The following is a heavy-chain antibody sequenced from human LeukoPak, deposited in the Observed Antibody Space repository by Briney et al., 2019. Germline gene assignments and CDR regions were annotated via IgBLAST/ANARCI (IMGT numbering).Heavy chain of an antibody. J-gene: IGHJ2*01. Sequence: PSETLSLTCTVSGGSISSYYWSWIRQPPGKGLEWIGYIYYSGSTNYSPSLKSRLTIPVATSKTQFSLKLSSLTAADTAVYYCARTYGSSGLGYFDLWGRGTLVTVSS. V-gene: IGHV4-59*01. CDR1: GGSISSYY. D-gene: IGHD6-13*01. CDR3: ARTYGSSGLGYFDL. CDR2: IYYSGST.